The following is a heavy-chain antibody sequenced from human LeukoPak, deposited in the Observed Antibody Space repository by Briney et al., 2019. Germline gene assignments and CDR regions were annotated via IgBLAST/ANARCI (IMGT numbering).Heavy chain of an antibody. CDR2: INPNSGGT. Sequence: GASVKVCCKASGYTFTGYYMHWVRQAPGQGLEWMGWINPNSGGTNYAQKFQGRVTMTRDTSISTAYMELSRLRSDDTAVYYCARAVGYSKGYYYYYYGMDVWGQGTAVTVSS. J-gene: IGHJ6*02. V-gene: IGHV1-2*02. D-gene: IGHD5-18*01. CDR1: GYTFTGYY. CDR3: ARAVGYSKGYYYYYYGMDV.